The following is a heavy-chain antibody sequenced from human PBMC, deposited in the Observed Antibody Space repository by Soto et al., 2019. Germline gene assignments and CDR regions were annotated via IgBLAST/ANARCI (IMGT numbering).Heavy chain of an antibody. CDR3: ARDSRGGYYFDY. J-gene: IGHJ4*02. D-gene: IGHD1-26*01. CDR2: IYYSGST. Sequence: QLQLQESGSGLVKPSQTLSLTCAVSGDSISSGGYSWNWIRQPPGKGLEWIGYIYYSGSTYYNPSPKSRLTISVDRSKNQFPLRLTSVTAADTAVYYCARDSRGGYYFDYWGQGTLVTVSS. CDR1: GDSISSGGYS. V-gene: IGHV4-30-2*01.